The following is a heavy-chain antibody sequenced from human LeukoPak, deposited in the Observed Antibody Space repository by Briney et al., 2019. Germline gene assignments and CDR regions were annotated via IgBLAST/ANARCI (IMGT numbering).Heavy chain of an antibody. CDR3: ASTSSPYSSSWYYEVPLNDY. V-gene: IGHV3-21*01. CDR1: RFTFSSYS. CDR2: ISSSSSYI. J-gene: IGHJ4*02. D-gene: IGHD6-13*01. Sequence: GGSLRLSCAASRFTFSSYSMNWVRQAPGKGLEWVSSISSSSSYIYYADSVKGRFTISRDNAKNSLYLQMNSLRAEDTAVYYCASTSSPYSSSWYYEVPLNDYWGQGTLVTVSS.